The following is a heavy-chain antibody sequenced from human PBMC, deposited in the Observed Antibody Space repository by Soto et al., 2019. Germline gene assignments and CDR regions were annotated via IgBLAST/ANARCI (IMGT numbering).Heavy chain of an antibody. Sequence: QVQLQESGPGLAKPSETLSLTCTVSGGSISRYYWTWIRQSPGKGLEWIGYINYSGSTDYNPSLKNRVIISVDTSNNQFSLKLSSVTAADTALYYCARLPGSRHYIDNWCQGTLVTVSS. CDR3: ARLPGSRHYIDN. D-gene: IGHD3-10*01. J-gene: IGHJ4*02. CDR2: INYSGST. V-gene: IGHV4-59*13. CDR1: GGSISRYY.